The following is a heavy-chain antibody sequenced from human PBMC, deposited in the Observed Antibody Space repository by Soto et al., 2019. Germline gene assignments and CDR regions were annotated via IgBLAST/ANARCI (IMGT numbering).Heavy chain of an antibody. CDR2: ISSSSSYI. CDR1: GFTFSSYS. Sequence: EVPLVESGGGLVKPGGSLRLSCAASGFTFSSYSMNWVRQAPGKGLEWVSSISSSSSYIYYADSVKGRFTISRDNAKNSLYLQMNSLRAEDTAVYYCARDPFNSGWYFGWFDPWGQGTLVTVSS. CDR3: ARDPFNSGWYFGWFDP. J-gene: IGHJ5*02. D-gene: IGHD6-19*01. V-gene: IGHV3-21*01.